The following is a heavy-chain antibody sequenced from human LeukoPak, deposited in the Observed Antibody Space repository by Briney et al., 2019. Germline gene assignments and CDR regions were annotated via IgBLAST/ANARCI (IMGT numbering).Heavy chain of an antibody. V-gene: IGHV1-69*05. CDR2: IIPIFGTA. CDR3: ARAIPGTKYFDY. J-gene: IGHJ4*02. CDR1: GGTFGSYA. D-gene: IGHD2-8*01. Sequence: ASVKVSCKASGGTFGSYAISWVRQAPGQGLEWMGGIIPIFGTANYAQKFQGRVTITTDESTSTAYMELSSLRSEDTAVYYCARAIPGTKYFDYWGQGTLVTVSS.